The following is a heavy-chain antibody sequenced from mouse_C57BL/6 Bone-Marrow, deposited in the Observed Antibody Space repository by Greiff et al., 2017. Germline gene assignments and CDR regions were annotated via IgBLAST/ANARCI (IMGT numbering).Heavy chain of an antibody. CDR3: ARDGDYDLGAMDY. CDR1: GFTFSDYY. D-gene: IGHD2-4*01. Sequence: EVQVVESEGGLVQPGSSMKLSCTASGFTFSDYYMAWVRQVPEKGLEWVANINYDGSSTYYLDSLKSRFIISRDNAKNIVYLQMSSLKSEDSATYYCARDGDYDLGAMDYWGQGTSVTVSS. V-gene: IGHV5-16*01. J-gene: IGHJ4*01. CDR2: INYDGSST.